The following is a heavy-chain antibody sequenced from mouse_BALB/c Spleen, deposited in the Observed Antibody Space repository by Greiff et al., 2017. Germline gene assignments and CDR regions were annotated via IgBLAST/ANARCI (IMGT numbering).Heavy chain of an antibody. D-gene: IGHD4-1*01. CDR1: GYTFTSYW. CDR3: ARLTGALDY. CDR2: INPSNGRT. Sequence: QVQLQQPGAELVKPGASVKLSCKASGYTFTSYWMHWVKQRPGQGLEWIGEINPSNGRTNYNEKFKSKATLTVDKSSSTAYMQLSSLTSEDSAVYYCARLTGALDYWGQGTTLTVSS. V-gene: IGHV1S81*02. J-gene: IGHJ2*01.